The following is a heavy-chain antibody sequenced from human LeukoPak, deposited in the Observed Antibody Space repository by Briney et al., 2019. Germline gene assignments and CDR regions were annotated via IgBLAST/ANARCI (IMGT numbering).Heavy chain of an antibody. CDR1: GGTFSSYA. Sequence: ASVKVSCKASGGTFSSYAISWERQAPGQGLEWMGRIIPILSIANYAQKFQGRVTITADKSTSTAYMELSSLRSEDTAVYYCARAGAVAGTYDAFDIWGQGTMVTVSS. CDR3: ARAGAVAGTYDAFDI. D-gene: IGHD6-19*01. CDR2: IIPILSIA. J-gene: IGHJ3*02. V-gene: IGHV1-69*04.